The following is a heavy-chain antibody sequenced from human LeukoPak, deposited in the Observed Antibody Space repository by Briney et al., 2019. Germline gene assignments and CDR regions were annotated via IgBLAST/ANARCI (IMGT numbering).Heavy chain of an antibody. CDR3: ARDTSGSLYYYYGMDV. Sequence: XGSLRLSCAASGFTFSSYAMHWVRQAPGKGLEWVAVISYDGSNKYYADSVKGRFTISRDNSKNTLYLQMNSLRAEDTAVYYCARDTSGSLYYYYGMDVWGQGTTVTVSS. CDR1: GFTFSSYA. D-gene: IGHD6-13*01. V-gene: IGHV3-30-3*01. CDR2: ISYDGSNK. J-gene: IGHJ6*02.